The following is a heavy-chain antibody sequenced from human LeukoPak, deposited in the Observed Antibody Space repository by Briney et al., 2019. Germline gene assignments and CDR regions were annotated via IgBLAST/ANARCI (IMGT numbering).Heavy chain of an antibody. CDR3: ARGEDTAMVTGGYNWFDP. CDR2: IKDDGSEK. D-gene: IGHD5-18*01. CDR1: GFTFSSYW. J-gene: IGHJ5*02. Sequence: GGSLRLSCAASGFTFSSYWMSWVRQAPGKGLEWVANIKDDGSEKYYVDSVKGRFTISRDNAKNSLYLQMSSLRAEDTAVYYCARGEDTAMVTGGYNWFDPWGQGTLVTVSS. V-gene: IGHV3-7*01.